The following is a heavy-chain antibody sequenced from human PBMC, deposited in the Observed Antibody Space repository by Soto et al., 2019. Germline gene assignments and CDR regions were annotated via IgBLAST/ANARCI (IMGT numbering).Heavy chain of an antibody. V-gene: IGHV3-49*03. D-gene: IGHD5-12*01. CDR2: IRSKAYGGTT. CDR3: WGVATILEGTREFDY. Sequence: EVQLVESGGGLVQPGRSLRLSCTASGFTFGDYAMSWFRQAPGKGLEWVGFIRSKAYGGTTEYAASVKGRFTISRDDSKSIAYRQMNSLKTEDTAVYYCWGVATILEGTREFDYWGQGTLVTVSS. CDR1: GFTFGDYA. J-gene: IGHJ4*02.